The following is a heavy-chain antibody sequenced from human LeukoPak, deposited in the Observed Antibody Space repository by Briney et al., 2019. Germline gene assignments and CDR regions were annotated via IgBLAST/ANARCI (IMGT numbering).Heavy chain of an antibody. V-gene: IGHV1-18*04. J-gene: IGHJ3*02. CDR1: GYTFTGYY. D-gene: IGHD2-2*01. Sequence: ASVKVSCKASGYTFTGYYMHWVRQAPGQGLEWMGWISAYNGNTNYAQKLQGRVTMTTDTSTSTAYMELRSLRSDDTAVYYCARSTARYQLLSSDAFDIWGQGTMVTVSS. CDR2: ISAYNGNT. CDR3: ARSTARYQLLSSDAFDI.